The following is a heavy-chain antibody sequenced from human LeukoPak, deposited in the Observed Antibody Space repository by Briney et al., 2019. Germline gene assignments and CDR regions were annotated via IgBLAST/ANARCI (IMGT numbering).Heavy chain of an antibody. J-gene: IGHJ6*04. CDR2: IYTSGST. CDR3: ADGGATTPLDV. Sequence: SETLSLTCTVSGGSISSGSYYWSWIRQPAGKGLEWIGRIYTSGSTNYNPSLKSRVTISVDTSKNQFSLKLSSVTAADTAVYYCADGGATTPLDVWGKGTTVTVSS. CDR1: GGSISSGSYY. D-gene: IGHD1-26*01. V-gene: IGHV4-61*02.